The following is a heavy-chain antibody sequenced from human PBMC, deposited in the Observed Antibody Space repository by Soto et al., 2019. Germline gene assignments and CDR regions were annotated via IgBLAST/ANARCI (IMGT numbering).Heavy chain of an antibody. V-gene: IGHV1-69*02. CDR3: ARFSSDFGVVIPFDY. CDR1: GGTFSSYT. Sequence: SVKVSCKASGGTFSSYTISWVRQAPGQGLEWMGRIIPILGIANYAQKFQGRVTITADKSTSTAYMELSSLRSEDTAVYYCARFSSDFGVVIPFDYWGQGTLVTVSS. J-gene: IGHJ4*02. D-gene: IGHD3-3*01. CDR2: IIPILGIA.